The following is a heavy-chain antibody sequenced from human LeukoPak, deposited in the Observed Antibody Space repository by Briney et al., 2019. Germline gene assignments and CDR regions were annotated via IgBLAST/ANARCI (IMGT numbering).Heavy chain of an antibody. D-gene: IGHD6-19*01. CDR1: GFTVSSNY. Sequence: PGGSLRLSCAASGFTVSSNYMSWVRQAPGKGLEWVSVIYSGGSTYYADSVKGRFTISRDNSKNTLYLQMNSLRAEDTAVYYCATGYSSGWGLLHYYYGMDVWGQGTTVTVSS. V-gene: IGHV3-66*01. J-gene: IGHJ6*02. CDR3: ATGYSSGWGLLHYYYGMDV. CDR2: IYSGGST.